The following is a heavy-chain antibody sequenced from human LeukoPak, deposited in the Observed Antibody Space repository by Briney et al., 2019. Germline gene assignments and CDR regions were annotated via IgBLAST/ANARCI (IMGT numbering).Heavy chain of an antibody. D-gene: IGHD3-10*01. CDR2: ISSSSSYR. Sequence: PGGSLRLSCAASGFTFSSYSMNWVRQAPGKGLEWVSSISSSSSYRYYADSVKGRFTISRENAKNPLYLQMNSLRAEETAVYYCARVFTGSGSYYEGVFDYWGQGTLVTVSS. CDR1: GFTFSSYS. J-gene: IGHJ4*02. V-gene: IGHV3-21*01. CDR3: ARVFTGSGSYYEGVFDY.